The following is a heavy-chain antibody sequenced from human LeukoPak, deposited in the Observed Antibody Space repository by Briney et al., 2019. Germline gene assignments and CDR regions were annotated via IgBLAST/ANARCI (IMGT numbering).Heavy chain of an antibody. CDR2: INSDGSNT. V-gene: IGHV3-74*01. Sequence: GGSLRLSCAASGFTLSSYWMHWVRQVPGKGLVWVSRINSDGSNTRYADSVKGRFTVSRDNAKNTLFLQVNSLRTEDTAVYYCVRGIQSWFNGMDVWGQGTTVTVSS. D-gene: IGHD3-10*01. J-gene: IGHJ6*02. CDR1: GFTLSSYW. CDR3: VRGIQSWFNGMDV.